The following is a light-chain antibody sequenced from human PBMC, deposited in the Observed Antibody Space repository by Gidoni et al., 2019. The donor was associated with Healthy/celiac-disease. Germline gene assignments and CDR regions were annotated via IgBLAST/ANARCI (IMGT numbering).Light chain of an antibody. Sequence: DIQMTQSPSSLSASVGDRVTITCRASQSISSYLNWYQQKPGKAPKLLIYAASSLQSGVPSRFSGSGSGTDFTLTISSLQPEDFATYSCQQSYSTPHPFGQGTKLEIK. V-gene: IGKV1-39*01. CDR3: QQSYSTPHP. J-gene: IGKJ2*01. CDR2: AAS. CDR1: QSISSY.